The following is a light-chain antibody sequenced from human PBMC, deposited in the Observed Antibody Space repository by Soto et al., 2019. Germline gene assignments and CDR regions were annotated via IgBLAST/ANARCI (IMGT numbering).Light chain of an antibody. CDR1: QAIGND. CDR3: LQHNSYPRA. J-gene: IGKJ4*01. Sequence: DIQMTQSPSSLSASVGDRVTITCRASQAIGNDLDWYQQRPGKAPNRLIYAASRLQSGVSSRFSGSGSGTEFTLTISSLQPEDFATYYCLQHNSYPRAFGAGTRVEIK. V-gene: IGKV1-17*01. CDR2: AAS.